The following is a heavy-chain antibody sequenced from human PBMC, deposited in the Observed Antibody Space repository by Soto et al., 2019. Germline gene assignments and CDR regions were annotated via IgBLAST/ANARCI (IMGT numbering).Heavy chain of an antibody. J-gene: IGHJ6*02. Sequence: ETLSLTCTVSGGSISSYYWSWIRQPPGKGLEWIGYIYYSGSTNYNPSLKSRVTISVDTSKNQFSLKLSSVTAADTAVYYCAGMGYSIYYYGMDVWGQGTTVTVSS. V-gene: IGHV4-59*01. CDR1: GGSISSYY. D-gene: IGHD6-13*01. CDR2: IYYSGST. CDR3: AGMGYSIYYYGMDV.